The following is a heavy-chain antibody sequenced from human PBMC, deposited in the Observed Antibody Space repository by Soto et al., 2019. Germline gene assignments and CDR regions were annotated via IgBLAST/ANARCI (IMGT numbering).Heavy chain of an antibody. CDR1: GFTFSSYA. Sequence: EVQLLESGGGLVQPGGSLRLSCAASGFTFSSYAMSWVRQAPGKGLEWVSAISGSGGSTYYADSVKGRFTISRDNSKNTLYLKMNSLRAEDTAVYYCAKGYGSRHYYYYYYMDVWGKGTTVTVSS. CDR2: ISGSGGST. D-gene: IGHD3-10*01. V-gene: IGHV3-23*01. J-gene: IGHJ6*03. CDR3: AKGYGSRHYYYYYYMDV.